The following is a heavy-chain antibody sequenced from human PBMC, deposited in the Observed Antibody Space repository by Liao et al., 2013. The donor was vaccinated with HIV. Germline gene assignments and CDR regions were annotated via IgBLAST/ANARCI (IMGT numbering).Heavy chain of an antibody. CDR2: VNHSGGT. J-gene: IGHJ6*03. CDR3: ARTSCSSDGSCDYRSYYYHMDV. V-gene: IGHV4-34*01. D-gene: IGHD2-15*01. Sequence: QVQLQQWGAGLLKPSETLSLTCAVYGGSFSAYYWSWIRQPPREGAWSGLGKVNHSGGTNYNPSLKSRVTISVDTSKKQFSLKLSSVTAADTAFYYCARTSCSSDGSCDYRSYYYHMDVWGKGDHGHRLL. CDR1: GGSFSAYY.